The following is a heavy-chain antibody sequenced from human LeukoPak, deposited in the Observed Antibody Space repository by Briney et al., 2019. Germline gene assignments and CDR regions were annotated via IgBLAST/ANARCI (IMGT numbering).Heavy chain of an antibody. J-gene: IGHJ4*02. Sequence: SETLSLTCAVYGGSFSGYYWSWIRQPPGKGLEWIGEINHSGSTNYNPSLKSRVTISVDTSKNQFSLKLSSVTAADTAVYYCARGQDYDYVWGSYRSYYFDYWGQGTLVTVSS. V-gene: IGHV4-34*01. CDR3: ARGQDYDYVWGSYRSYYFDY. CDR1: GGSFSGYY. D-gene: IGHD3-16*02. CDR2: INHSGST.